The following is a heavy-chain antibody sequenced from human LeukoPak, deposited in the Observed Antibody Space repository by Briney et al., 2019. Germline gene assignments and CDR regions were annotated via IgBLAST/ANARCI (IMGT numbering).Heavy chain of an antibody. CDR1: GGSISSGDYY. J-gene: IGHJ5*02. CDR3: ARHLELLEEYNWFDP. CDR2: IYYSGST. V-gene: IGHV4-30-4*01. Sequence: NASQTLSLTCTVSGGSISSGDYYWSWIRQPPGKGLEWIGYIYYSGSTYYNPSLKSRVTISVDTSKNQFSLKLSSVTAADTAVYYCARHLELLEEYNWFDPWGQGTLVTVSS. D-gene: IGHD1-7*01.